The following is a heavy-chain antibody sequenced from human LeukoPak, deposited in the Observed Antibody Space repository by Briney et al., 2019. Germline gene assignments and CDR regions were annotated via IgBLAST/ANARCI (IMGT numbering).Heavy chain of an antibody. CDR1: GFTFSSYE. CDR3: ARVQQPSGIQGYYHGMDV. J-gene: IGHJ6*02. D-gene: IGHD6-13*01. CDR2: ISSGGSTT. V-gene: IGHV3-48*03. Sequence: GGSLRPSCAASGFTFSSYEMKWVRQAPGKGLEWVSYISSGGSTTYYADSVKGRFTISRDNAKNSLYLQMNSLRAEDTAVYYCARVQQPSGIQGYYHGMDVWGRGTTVTVSS.